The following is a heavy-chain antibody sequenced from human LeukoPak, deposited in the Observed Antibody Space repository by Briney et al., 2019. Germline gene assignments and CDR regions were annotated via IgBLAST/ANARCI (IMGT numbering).Heavy chain of an antibody. D-gene: IGHD3-10*01. CDR2: ISYDGTNK. J-gene: IGHJ4*02. CDR3: ARVRWFGELLFYYFDY. Sequence: PGGSLRLSCAASGFTFTNYALHWVRQAPGKGLEWVAVISYDGTNKYYADSVKGRFTISRDNAKNSLYLQMNSLRAEDTAVYYCARVRWFGELLFYYFDYWGQGTLVTVSS. CDR1: GFTFTNYA. V-gene: IGHV3-30-3*01.